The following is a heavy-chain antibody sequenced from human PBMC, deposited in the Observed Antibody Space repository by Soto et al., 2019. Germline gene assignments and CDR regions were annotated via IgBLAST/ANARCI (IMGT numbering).Heavy chain of an antibody. CDR3: ARWAAHVDY. CDR1: GFTVSTNY. Sequence: EVQLVESGGGLVQPGGSLRLSCVVSGFTVSTNYVSWVRQAAGKGLESVSIIYSNGNTHYADSVKGRFIISRDNSKNTLYLQMNSLMDEDRAVYYCARWAAHVDYWGQGTLVTVSS. V-gene: IGHV3-66*01. J-gene: IGHJ4*02. D-gene: IGHD6-13*01. CDR2: IYSNGNT.